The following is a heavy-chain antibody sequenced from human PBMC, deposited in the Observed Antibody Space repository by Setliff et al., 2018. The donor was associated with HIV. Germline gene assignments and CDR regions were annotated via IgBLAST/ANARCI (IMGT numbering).Heavy chain of an antibody. J-gene: IGHJ4*02. CDR1: GYTFTSYH. D-gene: IGHD3-9*01. CDR2: INPSGGST. V-gene: IGHV1-46*01. Sequence: VASVKVSCKASGYTFTSYHMYWVRQAPGQGLEWMGSINPSGGSTSYAQKFQGRVTMTRETSTSTVYMELSSLRSEDTAVYYCARDLSISNPYYDILTGPGVYWGQGTLVTVSS. CDR3: ARDLSISNPYYDILTGPGVY.